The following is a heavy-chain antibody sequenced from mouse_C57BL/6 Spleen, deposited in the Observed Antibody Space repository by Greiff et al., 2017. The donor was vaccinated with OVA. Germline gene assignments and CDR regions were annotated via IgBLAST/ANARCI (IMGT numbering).Heavy chain of an antibody. V-gene: IGHV1-62-2*01. CDR3: ARHEDGGSSWYFDV. Sequence: QVQLQQSGAELVKPGASVKLSCKASGYTFTEYTIHWVKQRSGQGLEWIGWFYPGSGSIKYNEKFKDKATLTADKSSRKVYMVLSRLTSEDAAVYFCARHEDGGSSWYFDVWGTGTTVTVSS. CDR1: GYTFTEYT. D-gene: IGHD1-1*01. J-gene: IGHJ1*03. CDR2: FYPGSGSI.